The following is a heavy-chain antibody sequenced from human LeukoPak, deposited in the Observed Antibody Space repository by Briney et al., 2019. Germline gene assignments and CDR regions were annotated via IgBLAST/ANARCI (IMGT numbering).Heavy chain of an antibody. V-gene: IGHV6-1*01. CDR3: TRASNRAFDI. D-gene: IGHD1-14*01. CDR1: GDSVSSNSVT. J-gene: IGHJ3*02. Sequence: SQTLSLTCAISGDSVSSNSVTWNWIRQSPSRGLEWLGRTYYRSTWYNDYAVSVRGRITVSPDTSKNQFSLQLNSVTPDDTAVYYCTRASNRAFDIWGQGTMVTVSS. CDR2: TYYRSTWYN.